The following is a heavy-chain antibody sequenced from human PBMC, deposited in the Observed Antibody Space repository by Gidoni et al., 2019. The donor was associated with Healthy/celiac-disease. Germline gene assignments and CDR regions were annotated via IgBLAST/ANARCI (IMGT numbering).Heavy chain of an antibody. D-gene: IGHD5-18*01. V-gene: IGHV3-49*03. Sequence: EVQLVESGGGLVQPGRSLRLSCTASGFTLGDYAMSWFRQAPGKGLEWVGFIRSKAYGGTTEYAASVKGRFTISRDDSKSIAYLQMNSLKTEDTAVYYCTRDRLSGYSYGRGGDYWGQGTLVTVSS. J-gene: IGHJ4*02. CDR2: IRSKAYGGTT. CDR3: TRDRLSGYSYGRGGDY. CDR1: GFTLGDYA.